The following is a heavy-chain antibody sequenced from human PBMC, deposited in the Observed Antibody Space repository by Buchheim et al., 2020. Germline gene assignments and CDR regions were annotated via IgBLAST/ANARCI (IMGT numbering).Heavy chain of an antibody. V-gene: IGHV3-33*01. CDR2: IWYDGSNK. CDR3: ARGSELAAGTSSAVSYYMDV. Sequence: QVQLVESGGGVVQPGRSLRLSCAASGFTFSSYGMHWVRQAPGKGLEWVAVIWYDGSNKYYADSVKGRFTISRDNSKNTLYLQMNSLRAEDTAVYYCARGSELAAGTSSAVSYYMDVWGKGTT. J-gene: IGHJ6*03. D-gene: IGHD6-13*01. CDR1: GFTFSSYG.